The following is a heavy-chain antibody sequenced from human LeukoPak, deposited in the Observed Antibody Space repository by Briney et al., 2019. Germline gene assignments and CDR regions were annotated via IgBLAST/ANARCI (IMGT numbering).Heavy chain of an antibody. CDR3: ARVFRGAVTSNWFDP. CDR2: ISDSGST. J-gene: IGHJ5*02. V-gene: IGHV4-59*01. CDR1: GGSINGYF. D-gene: IGHD4-17*01. Sequence: PSETLSLTCTVSGGSINGYFWTWIRQPPGKGLEWIGYISDSGSTNYNPSPKSRVTLSVDSSNTEFSLRLNSVTAADTAVYYCARVFRGAVTSNWFDPWGQGTPVTVSS.